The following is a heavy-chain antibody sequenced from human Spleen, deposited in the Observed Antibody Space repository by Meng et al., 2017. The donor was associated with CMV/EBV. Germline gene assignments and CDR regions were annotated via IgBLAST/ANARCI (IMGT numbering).Heavy chain of an antibody. J-gene: IGHJ4*02. Sequence: GESLKISCAASGFTFSSYGMHWVRQAPGKGLEWVAFIRYDGSNKYYADSVKGRFTISRDNSKNTLYLQMSSLRGEDTALYYCAKDLARWSATYLDSWGQGTLVTVSS. CDR3: AKDLARWSATYLDS. D-gene: IGHD3-3*01. CDR2: IRYDGSNK. V-gene: IGHV3-30*02. CDR1: GFTFSSYG.